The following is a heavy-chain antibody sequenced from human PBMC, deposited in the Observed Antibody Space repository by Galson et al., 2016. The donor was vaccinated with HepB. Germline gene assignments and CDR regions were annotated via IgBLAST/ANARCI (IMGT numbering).Heavy chain of an antibody. Sequence: SVKVSCKASGGTFSGYAVSWVRQAPGQGLEWMGGIIPIFGTANYAQTFQGRVTISADESTSTAYMELSSLRSEDTAVYYCARGYCSGGTCYGGWFDPWGQGTLVTVSS. CDR2: IIPIFGTA. CDR3: ARGYCSGGTCYGGWFDP. CDR1: GGTFSGYA. V-gene: IGHV1-69*13. J-gene: IGHJ5*02. D-gene: IGHD2-15*01.